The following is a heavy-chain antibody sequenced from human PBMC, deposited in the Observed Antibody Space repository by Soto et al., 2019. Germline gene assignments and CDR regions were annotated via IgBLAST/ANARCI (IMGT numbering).Heavy chain of an antibody. CDR1: GGSISSYY. CDR2: IYYSGST. D-gene: IGHD5-12*01. CDR3: ARVAMATIESPFDY. J-gene: IGHJ4*02. V-gene: IGHV4-59*01. Sequence: SETLSLTCTVSGGSISSYYWSWIRQPPGKGLEWIGYIYYSGSTNYNPSLKSRVTISVDTSKNQFSLKLSSVTAADTAVYYCARVAMATIESPFDYRCQGTLVTLFS.